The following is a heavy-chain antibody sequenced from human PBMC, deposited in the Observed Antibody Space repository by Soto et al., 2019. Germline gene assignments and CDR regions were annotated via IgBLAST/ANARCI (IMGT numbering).Heavy chain of an antibody. CDR2: ISAYNGNT. Sequence: ASVKVSCKASGYTFTSYGISWVRQAPGQGLEWMGWISAYNGNTNYAQKLQGRVTMTTDTSTSTAYMELRSLRSDDTAVYYCARDPRYSSSRTRESFDIWGQGTLVTVSS. CDR3: ARDPRYSSSRTRESFDI. J-gene: IGHJ3*02. D-gene: IGHD6-13*01. V-gene: IGHV1-18*01. CDR1: GYTFTSYG.